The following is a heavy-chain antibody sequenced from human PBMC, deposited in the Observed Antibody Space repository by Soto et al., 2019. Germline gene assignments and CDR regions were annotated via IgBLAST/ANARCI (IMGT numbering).Heavy chain of an antibody. V-gene: IGHV3-23*01. CDR2: ISGSGGST. J-gene: IGHJ4*02. CDR1: GFTFSSYA. D-gene: IGHD2-15*01. Sequence: PGGSLRLSCAASGFTFSSYAMSWVRQAPGKGLEWVSAISGSGGSTYYADSVKGRFTISRDNSKNTLYLQVNSLRAEDTAVYYCAKDPAANSCCSAYFDYWGQGTLVTVSS. CDR3: AKDPAANSCCSAYFDY.